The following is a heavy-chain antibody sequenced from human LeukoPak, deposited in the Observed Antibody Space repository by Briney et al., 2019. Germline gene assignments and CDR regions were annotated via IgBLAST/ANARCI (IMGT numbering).Heavy chain of an antibody. CDR1: GGSISSGTYY. CDR2: IYTSGST. D-gene: IGHD5-24*01. CDR3: ARGRDGYNFLNRGEYYYFDY. V-gene: IGHV4-61*02. J-gene: IGHJ4*02. Sequence: SETLSLTCTVSGGSISSGTYYWSWIRQPAGKGLEWIGRIYTSGSTNYNPSLKSRVTISVDTSKNQFSLRLNSVTAAGTAVYYCARGRDGYNFLNRGEYYYFDYWGQGTLVTVSS.